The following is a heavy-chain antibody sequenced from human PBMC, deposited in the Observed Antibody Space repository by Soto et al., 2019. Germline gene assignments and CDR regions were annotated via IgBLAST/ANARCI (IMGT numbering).Heavy chain of an antibody. CDR2: ISYDVSNK. J-gene: IGHJ4*02. D-gene: IGHD2-15*01. CDR3: AKDSDIVVVVAAYFDY. V-gene: IGHV3-30*18. Sequence: GGSLRLSCAASGFTFSSYGMHWVRQAPGKGLEWVAVISYDVSNKYYADSVKGRFTISRDNSKNTLYLQMNSLRAEDTAVYYCAKDSDIVVVVAAYFDYWGPGTLVTFSS. CDR1: GFTFSSYG.